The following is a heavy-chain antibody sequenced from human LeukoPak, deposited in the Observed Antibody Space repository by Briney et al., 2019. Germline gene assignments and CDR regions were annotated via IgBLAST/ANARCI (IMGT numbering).Heavy chain of an antibody. CDR1: GYSFTSYW. Sequence: GESLKISCKGSGYSFTSYWIGWVRQMPGKGLEWMGIIYPGDSDTRYSPSFQGQVTISADKSISTACLQWSSLKASDTAMYYCARPPGDIVVVPAAPDYWGQGTLVTVSS. CDR3: ARPPGDIVVVPAAPDY. V-gene: IGHV5-51*01. J-gene: IGHJ4*02. CDR2: IYPGDSDT. D-gene: IGHD2-2*01.